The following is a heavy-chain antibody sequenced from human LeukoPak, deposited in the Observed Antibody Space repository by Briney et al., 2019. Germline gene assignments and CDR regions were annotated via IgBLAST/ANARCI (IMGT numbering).Heavy chain of an antibody. D-gene: IGHD3-10*01. J-gene: IGHJ4*02. CDR3: ARDKSGSFDY. V-gene: IGHV4-39*07. CDR2: IYYSGST. CDR1: GGSISSSSYY. Sequence: PSETLSLTCTVSGGSISSSSYYWGWLRQPPGKGLEWIGSIYYSGSTYYNPSLKSRVTISVDTSKNQFSLKLSSVTAADTAVYYCARDKSGSFDYWGQGTLVTVSS.